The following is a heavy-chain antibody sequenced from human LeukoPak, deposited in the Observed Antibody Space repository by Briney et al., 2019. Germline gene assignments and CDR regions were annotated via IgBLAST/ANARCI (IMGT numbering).Heavy chain of an antibody. V-gene: IGHV4-59*01. CDR3: ARTINRRSPHFDY. D-gene: IGHD6-6*01. CDR2: IYYSGST. J-gene: IGHJ4*02. Sequence: PSETLSLTCTVSGGSISSYYWSWIRQPPGKGLEWIGYIYYSGSTNYNPSLKSRVTISVDTSKNQFSLKLSSVTAADTAVYYCARTINRRSPHFDYWGQGTLVTVSS. CDR1: GGSISSYY.